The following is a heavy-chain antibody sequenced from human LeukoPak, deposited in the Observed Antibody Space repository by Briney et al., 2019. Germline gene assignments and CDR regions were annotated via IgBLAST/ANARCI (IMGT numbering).Heavy chain of an antibody. CDR2: IYYSGST. V-gene: IGHV4-59*01. Sequence: SETLSLTCTVSGGSLSSYYWSWLRQPPGKGLEGMGDIYYSGSTNYNPSLTSRVTISVDTSKNQCSLKLSSVTAADTAVYYCARTGGQQLADFDYWGQRTLVTVSS. J-gene: IGHJ4*02. CDR1: GGSLSSYY. CDR3: ARTGGQQLADFDY. D-gene: IGHD6-6*01.